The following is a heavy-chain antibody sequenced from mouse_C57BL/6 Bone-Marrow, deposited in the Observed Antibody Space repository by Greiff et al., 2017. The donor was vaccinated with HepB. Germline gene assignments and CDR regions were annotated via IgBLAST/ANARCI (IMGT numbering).Heavy chain of an antibody. Sequence: VKLMESGAELVKPGASVKMSCKASGYTFTSYWITWVKQRPGQGLEWIGDIYPGSGSTNYNEKFKSKATLTVDTSSSTAYMQLSSLTSEDSAVYYCALWDLFDYWGQGTTLTVSS. CDR2: IYPGSGST. CDR3: ALWDLFDY. D-gene: IGHD4-1*01. V-gene: IGHV1-55*01. CDR1: GYTFTSYW. J-gene: IGHJ2*01.